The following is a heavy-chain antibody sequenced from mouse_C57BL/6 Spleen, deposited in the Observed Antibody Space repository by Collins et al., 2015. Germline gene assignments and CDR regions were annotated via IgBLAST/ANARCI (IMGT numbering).Heavy chain of an antibody. V-gene: IGHV1-64*01. CDR1: GYTFTSYW. J-gene: IGHJ2*01. D-gene: IGHD1-1*01. Sequence: QVQLQQPGAELVKPGASVKLSCKASGYTFTSYWMHWVKQRPGQGLEWIGMIHPNSGSTNSNEKFKSKATLTVDKSSTTAYMQLSSLTSEDSAVYYCARCCGTSYDYFDYWGQGTTLTVSS. CDR3: ARCCGTSYDYFDY. CDR2: IHPNSGST.